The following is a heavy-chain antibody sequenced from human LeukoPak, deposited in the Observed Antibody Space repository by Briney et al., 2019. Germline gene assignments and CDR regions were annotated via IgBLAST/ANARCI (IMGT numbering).Heavy chain of an antibody. CDR1: GFTFSSYS. J-gene: IGHJ6*02. CDR3: ARDSGYSYGSSDV. Sequence: GGSLRLSCAASGFTFSSYSMNWVRQAPGKGLEWVSFISSSSGYIYYADSVKGRFTISRDTAKNSLYLQINSLRAEDTAVYYCARDSGYSYGSSDVWGQGTTVTVSS. D-gene: IGHD5-18*01. V-gene: IGHV3-21*01. CDR2: ISSSSGYI.